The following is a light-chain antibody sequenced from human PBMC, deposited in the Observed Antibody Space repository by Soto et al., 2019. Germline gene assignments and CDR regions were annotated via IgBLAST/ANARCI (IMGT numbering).Light chain of an antibody. Sequence: QSALTQPASVSGSPGQSITISCTGTSSDVGGNNYVSWYQQHPGNAPKLMIYGVINRPSGVSNRFSASKSGNTASLTISGLQAEDEADYYCSSYTSSSTLVFGGGTKVTVL. V-gene: IGLV2-14*03. CDR2: GVI. J-gene: IGLJ2*01. CDR3: SSYTSSSTLV. CDR1: SSDVGGNNY.